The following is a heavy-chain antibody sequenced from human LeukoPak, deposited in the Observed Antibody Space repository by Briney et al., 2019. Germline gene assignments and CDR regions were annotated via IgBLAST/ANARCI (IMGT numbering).Heavy chain of an antibody. J-gene: IGHJ4*02. CDR3: AKDRARGYCSSTSCYPFAY. Sequence: GGSLRLSCAASGFTFSSYAMSWVRQAPGKGLEWVSAISGSGGSTYYADSVKGRFTISRDNSKNTLYLQMNSLSAEDTAVYYCAKDRARGYCSSTSCYPFAYWGQGTLVTVSS. V-gene: IGHV3-23*01. CDR2: ISGSGGST. D-gene: IGHD2-2*01. CDR1: GFTFSSYA.